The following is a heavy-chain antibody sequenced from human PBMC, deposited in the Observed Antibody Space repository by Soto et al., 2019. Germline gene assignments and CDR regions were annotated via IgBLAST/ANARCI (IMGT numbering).Heavy chain of an antibody. CDR3: TRLPHYYYGMDV. V-gene: IGHV3-73*01. J-gene: IGHJ6*02. CDR1: GFTFSGSA. Sequence: GGSLRLSCAASGFTFSGSAMHWVRQASGKGLEWVGRIRSKANSYATAYAASVKGRFTISRDDSKNTAYLQMNSLKTEDTAVYYCTRLPHYYYGMDVWGQGTTVTVSS. CDR2: IRSKANSYAT.